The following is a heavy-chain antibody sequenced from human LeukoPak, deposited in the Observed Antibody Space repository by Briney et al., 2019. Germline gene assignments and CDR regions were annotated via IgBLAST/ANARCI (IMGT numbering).Heavy chain of an antibody. V-gene: IGHV3-30*02. CDR2: IRYDGSNK. Sequence: GGSLRLSCAVSGFTFSSYGMHWVRQAPGKGLEWVAFIRYDGSNKYYADSVKGRFTITRDNSKNTLYLQMNSLRAGDTAVYYCAKEKGGWQYQPLLGFYFDYWGQGTLVTVSS. CDR3: AKEKGGWQYQPLLGFYFDY. J-gene: IGHJ4*02. CDR1: GFTFSSYG. D-gene: IGHD2-2*01.